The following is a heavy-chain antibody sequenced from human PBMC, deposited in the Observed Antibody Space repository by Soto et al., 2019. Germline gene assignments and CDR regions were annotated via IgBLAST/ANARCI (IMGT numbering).Heavy chain of an antibody. D-gene: IGHD3-3*01. CDR2: IGGSGGST. J-gene: IGHJ5*02. V-gene: IGHV3-23*01. CDR3: AKHLYDFWSGYSLNWFDP. Sequence: GGSLRLSCAASGFTFSSYAMSWVRQAPGKGLEWVSAIGGSGGSTYYADSVKGRFTISRDNSKNTLYLQMNSLRAEDTAVYYCAKHLYDFWSGYSLNWFDPWGQGTLVTVSS. CDR1: GFTFSSYA.